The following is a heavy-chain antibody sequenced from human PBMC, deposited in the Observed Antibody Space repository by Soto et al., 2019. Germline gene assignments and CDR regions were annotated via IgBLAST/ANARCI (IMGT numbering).Heavy chain of an antibody. CDR2: IIPIFGTA. Sequence: GASVKVSCKASGGTFSSYAISWVRQAPGQGLEWMGGIIPIFGTANYAQKFQGRVTITADESTSTAYMELSSLRSEDTAVYYCARAQQQLVLYYGMDVWGQGTTGTVSS. V-gene: IGHV1-69*13. J-gene: IGHJ6*02. D-gene: IGHD6-13*01. CDR1: GGTFSSYA. CDR3: ARAQQQLVLYYGMDV.